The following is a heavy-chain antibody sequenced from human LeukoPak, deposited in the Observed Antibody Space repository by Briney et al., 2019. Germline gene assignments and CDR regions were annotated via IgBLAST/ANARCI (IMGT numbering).Heavy chain of an antibody. CDR1: GGSFSGYY. Sequence: SETLSLTCAVYGGSFSGYYWSWIRQPPGKGLEWIGEINHSGSSNYNPSLKSRVTISLDTSKNQFSLKLSSVTAADTAVYYCARVHYGDYAEYFHNWGQGTLVTVSS. D-gene: IGHD4-17*01. CDR3: ARVHYGDYAEYFHN. CDR2: INHSGSS. V-gene: IGHV4-34*01. J-gene: IGHJ1*01.